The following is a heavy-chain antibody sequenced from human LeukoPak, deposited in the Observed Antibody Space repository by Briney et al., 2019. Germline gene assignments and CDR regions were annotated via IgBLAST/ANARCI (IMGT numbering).Heavy chain of an antibody. CDR3: ARVYDDVWGSYRYTGAFDI. CDR1: GFTFSNYI. V-gene: IGHV3-21*04. D-gene: IGHD3-16*02. J-gene: IGHJ3*02. Sequence: PRGSLRLSCAASGFTFSNYIMNWVRQAPGKGLECVSSISSSSTYIYYADSVKGRFTISRDNAKNSLYLQMNSLRAEDTALYHCARVYDDVWGSYRYTGAFDIWGQGTMVTVSS. CDR2: ISSSSTYI.